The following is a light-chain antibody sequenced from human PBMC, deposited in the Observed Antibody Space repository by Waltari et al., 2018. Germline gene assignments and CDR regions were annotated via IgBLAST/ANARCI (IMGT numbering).Light chain of an antibody. CDR1: RAITNY. Sequence: DIQMTQSPSSLSASVGDRVTITCRASRAITNYVNWYQQRPGLAPKLLIYAPSTLQGGVPTRFSGSGSGTDFTLTISSLQIEDFATYYCQQSHSAPLAFGGGTRLEI. V-gene: IGKV1-39*01. CDR2: APS. J-gene: IGKJ4*01. CDR3: QQSHSAPLA.